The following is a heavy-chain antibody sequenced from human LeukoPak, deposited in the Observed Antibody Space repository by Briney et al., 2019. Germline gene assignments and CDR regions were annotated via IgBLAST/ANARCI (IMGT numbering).Heavy chain of an antibody. CDR2: INHSGST. V-gene: IGHV4-34*01. CDR3: ARGQVPYFTYSNYAWFDP. Sequence: SETLSLTCAVYGGSFSGYYWSWIRQPPGKGLEWIGEINHSGSTNYNPSLKSRVTISVDTSKNQFSLKLSSVTAADTAVYYCARGQVPYFTYSNYAWFDPWGQGTLVTVSS. J-gene: IGHJ5*02. D-gene: IGHD4-11*01. CDR1: GGSFSGYY.